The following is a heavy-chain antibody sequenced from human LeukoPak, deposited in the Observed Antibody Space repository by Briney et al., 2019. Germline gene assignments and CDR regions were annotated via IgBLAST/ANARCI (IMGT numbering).Heavy chain of an antibody. J-gene: IGHJ4*02. Sequence: SETLSLTCAVYGGSFSGYSWTWIRQPPGKGLEWIGEIDRSGSTNYNPALKSRLTISVDTSKNQFSLKLSSVTAADTAVYYCARASATGLAYWGQGTLVTASS. CDR3: ARASATGLAY. V-gene: IGHV4-34*01. CDR2: IDRSGST. D-gene: IGHD1-1*01. CDR1: GGSFSGYS.